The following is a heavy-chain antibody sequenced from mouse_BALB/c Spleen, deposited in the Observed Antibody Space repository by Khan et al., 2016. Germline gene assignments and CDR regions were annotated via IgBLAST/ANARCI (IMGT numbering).Heavy chain of an antibody. V-gene: IGHV1-9*01. CDR1: GYTFSNYW. J-gene: IGHJ4*01. Sequence: QVQLQQSGAELMKPGASVKISCKATGYTFSNYWIEWIKQRPGHGLEWIGEILPGSRSTNYNERFKGKATFTADTSSNTVYMQLSSLTSEDSAVYYCARGGYSLDYWGQGTSVPVSS. CDR3: ARGGYSLDY. CDR2: ILPGSRST.